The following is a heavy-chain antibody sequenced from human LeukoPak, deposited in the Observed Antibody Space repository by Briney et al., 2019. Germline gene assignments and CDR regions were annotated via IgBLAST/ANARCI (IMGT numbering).Heavy chain of an antibody. CDR1: GFTFSSYA. D-gene: IGHD3-10*01. J-gene: IGHJ5*02. CDR3: ARSRGPGSHWFDP. CDR2: LSDNT. V-gene: IGHV3-23*01. Sequence: GGSLRLSCAASGFTFSSYALSWVRQAPGKGLQWVSTLSDNTYYADSVRGRFSISGDSSEHTLYLQMNSLRAEDTAVCFCARSRGPGSHWFDPWGQGTLVTVSS.